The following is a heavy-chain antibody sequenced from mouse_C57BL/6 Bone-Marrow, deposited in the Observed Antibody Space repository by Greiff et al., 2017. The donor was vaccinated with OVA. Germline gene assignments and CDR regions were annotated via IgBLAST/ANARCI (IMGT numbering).Heavy chain of an antibody. V-gene: IGHV2-5*01. CDR3: AKRETTVVDYYAMDY. Sequence: QVQLQQSGPGLVQPSQSLSITCTVSGFSLTSYGVHWVRQSPGKGLEWLGVIWRGGSTDYNAAFMSRLSITKDNSKSQVFFKMNSLQADDTAIYYGAKRETTVVDYYAMDYWGQGTSVTVSS. J-gene: IGHJ4*01. CDR1: GFSLTSYG. D-gene: IGHD1-1*01. CDR2: IWRGGST.